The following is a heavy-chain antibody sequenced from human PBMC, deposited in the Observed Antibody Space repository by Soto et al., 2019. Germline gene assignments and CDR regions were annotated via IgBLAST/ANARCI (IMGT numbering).Heavy chain of an antibody. CDR3: ARRIAAAGNNWFDP. D-gene: IGHD6-13*01. V-gene: IGHV1-3*01. Sequence: ASVKVSCKASGYTFTSYAMHWVRQAPGQRLEWMGWINAGNGNTKYSQKFQGRVTITRDTSASTAYMELSSLRSEDTAVYYCARRIAAAGNNWFDPWGHGTLVTVSS. CDR1: GYTFTSYA. J-gene: IGHJ5*02. CDR2: INAGNGNT.